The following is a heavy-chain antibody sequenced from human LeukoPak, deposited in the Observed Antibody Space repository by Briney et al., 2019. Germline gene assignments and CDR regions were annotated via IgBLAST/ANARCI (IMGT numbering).Heavy chain of an antibody. CDR3: ARGQVGGSHYYGSGSYYKPPNWFDP. Sequence: SETLSLTCAVYGGSFSGYYWSWIRQPPGKGLEWIGEVNHSGSTNYNPSLKSRVTISVDTSKNQFSLKLSSVTAADTAVYYCARGQVGGSHYYGSGSYYKPPNWFDPWGQGTLVTVSS. CDR1: GGSFSGYY. D-gene: IGHD3-10*01. V-gene: IGHV4-34*01. CDR2: VNHSGST. J-gene: IGHJ5*02.